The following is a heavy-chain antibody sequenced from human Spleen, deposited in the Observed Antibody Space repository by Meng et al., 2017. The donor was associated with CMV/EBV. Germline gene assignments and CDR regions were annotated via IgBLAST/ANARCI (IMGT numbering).Heavy chain of an antibody. CDR1: GGSVSSGSYY. D-gene: IGHD6-13*01. V-gene: IGHV4-61*01. Sequence: SETLSLTCTVSGGSVSSGSYYWSWIRQPPGKGLEWIGYIYYSGSSNYNPSLRSRGTISVDTSKNQFSLRLSSVTAADTAVCYCARVGVGGTYLDYWGQGTLVTVSS. CDR2: IYYSGSS. J-gene: IGHJ4*02. CDR3: ARVGVGGTYLDY.